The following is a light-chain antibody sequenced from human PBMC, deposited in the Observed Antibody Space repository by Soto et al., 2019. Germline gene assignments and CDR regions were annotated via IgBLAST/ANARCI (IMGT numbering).Light chain of an antibody. Sequence: DIQLTQSPSFLSASVGDRVTITCRASQCIRVFLAWYQQKPGKAPKLLIYAASTLQTGVLTRFSGIASGTEFTLIISKLQPADFVTYYCQQFNVYPLTFAGGTKVEIK. CDR3: QQFNVYPLT. CDR1: QCIRVF. J-gene: IGKJ4*01. V-gene: IGKV1-9*01. CDR2: AAS.